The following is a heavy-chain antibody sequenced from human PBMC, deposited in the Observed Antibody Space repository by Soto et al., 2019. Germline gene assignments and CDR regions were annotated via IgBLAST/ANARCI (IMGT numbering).Heavy chain of an antibody. CDR2: IKTDRGDT. J-gene: IGHJ5*02. CDR3: ARRSSTYLNEIIYDP. D-gene: IGHD3-10*01. V-gene: IGHV1-2*02. Sequence: QVQLVQSGAEVKRPGASVRVSCRASRYTFTSYDIYWVRQAPGQGLEWMGWIKTDRGDTDYAQNLKGRVTMTRDTSINTAYMELNNLVSDDTAVYYCARRSSTYLNEIIYDPWGQGTLVTVSS. CDR1: RYTFTSYD.